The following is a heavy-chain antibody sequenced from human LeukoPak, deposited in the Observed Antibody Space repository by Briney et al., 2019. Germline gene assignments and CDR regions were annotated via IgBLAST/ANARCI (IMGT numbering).Heavy chain of an antibody. CDR3: ARVSGTWGYFYMDV. J-gene: IGHJ6*03. V-gene: IGHV1-18*01. CDR2: ISTYDGKT. Sequence: ASVKVSCKPFGYAFTSHGFTWVRQAPGQGLESMGWISTYDGKTDYAQNFQGRVTMTIDASTSTAYMEVRSLRSDDTAVYYCARVSGTWGYFYMDVWAKGSTVTVSS. CDR1: GYAFTSHG. D-gene: IGHD1-1*01.